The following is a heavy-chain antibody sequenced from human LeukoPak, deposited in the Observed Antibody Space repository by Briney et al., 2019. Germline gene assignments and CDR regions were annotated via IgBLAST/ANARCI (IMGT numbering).Heavy chain of an antibody. CDR3: TRGYSSGWSPFDY. V-gene: IGHV3-23*01. CDR1: GFSFSSHA. CDR2: ISVSAGIT. J-gene: IGHJ4*02. Sequence: GGSLRLSCAASGFSFSSHAMSWVRQTPGTGVEWVSGISVSAGITRYADSVKGRFTISTDGPKNVVYLEMNSLRVEDTALYYCTRGYSSGWSPFDYWGLATLVTVSS. D-gene: IGHD6-19*01.